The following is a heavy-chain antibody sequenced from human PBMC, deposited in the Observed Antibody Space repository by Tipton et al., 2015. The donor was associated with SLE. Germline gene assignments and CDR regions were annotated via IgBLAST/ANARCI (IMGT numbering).Heavy chain of an antibody. J-gene: IGHJ4*02. CDR1: GGSISSGTYY. CDR2: IYTSGST. V-gene: IGHV4-61*09. Sequence: LRLSCTVSGGSISSGTYYWSWIRQPAGKGLEWIGYIYTSGSTNYNPSLKSRVTISVDTSKNQFSLKLSSVTAADTAVYYCARATYSYGYSPDYWGQGTLVTVSS. CDR3: ARATYSYGYSPDY. D-gene: IGHD5-18*01.